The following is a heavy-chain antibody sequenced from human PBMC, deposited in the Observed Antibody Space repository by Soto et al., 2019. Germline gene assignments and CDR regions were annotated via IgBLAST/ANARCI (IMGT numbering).Heavy chain of an antibody. CDR3: VRDTYFSLQLGFDI. CDR2: IYHDGTT. D-gene: IGHD3-10*01. CDR1: GYPITNGYF. V-gene: IGHV4-38-2*02. J-gene: IGHJ3*02. Sequence: LSLTCAVSGYPITNGYFWGWIRKPPGKGLEWIGSIYHDGTTNYNPSLKSRVIISVDTSKNQFSLELRSLTAADTAVYSCVRDTYFSLQLGFDIWGQGTMVTVSS.